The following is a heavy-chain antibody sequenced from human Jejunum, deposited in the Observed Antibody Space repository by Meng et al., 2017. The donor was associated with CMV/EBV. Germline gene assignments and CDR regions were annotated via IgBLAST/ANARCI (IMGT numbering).Heavy chain of an antibody. CDR1: GYPLPDYY. V-gene: IGHV1-46*01. J-gene: IGHJ4*02. CDR3: ARVGHSNSESFDF. D-gene: IGHD4-11*01. CDR2: INPTGGST. Sequence: KASGYPLPDYYLPWVRQAPGQGLEWVGTINPTGGSTTYAQKIQGRVAMTRDTLTGTDYMDRSSRRSEDKAVYYCARVGHSNSESFDFWGQGTLVTVSS.